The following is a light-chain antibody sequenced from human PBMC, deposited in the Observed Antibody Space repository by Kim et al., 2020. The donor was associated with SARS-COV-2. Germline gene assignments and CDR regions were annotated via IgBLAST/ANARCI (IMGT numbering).Light chain of an antibody. J-gene: IGLJ1*01. CDR1: SSDISDSKF. Sequence: QSALTQPASVSGSPGQSITISCTGPSSDISDSKFDSWYQHHPGEAPKLVIYDVSQRSSVVSDRFSASKSGDTASLTISELQAADEADYYCSSYTRSNTYVFGTGTKVTVL. CDR2: DVS. V-gene: IGLV2-14*03. CDR3: SSYTRSNTYV.